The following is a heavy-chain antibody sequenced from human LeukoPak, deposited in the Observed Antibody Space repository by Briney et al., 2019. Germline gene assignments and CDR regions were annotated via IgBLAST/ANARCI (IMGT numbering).Heavy chain of an antibody. Sequence: QPGGSLRLSCAASGFTFSSYSMTWVRQAPGKGLEWVSYISSSSSTIYYADSVKGRFTISRDNAKNTLYPQMNSLRAEDTAVYYCARDTVDDNNDYWGQGTLVTVSS. V-gene: IGHV3-48*04. J-gene: IGHJ4*02. CDR2: ISSSSSTI. CDR1: GFTFSSYS. CDR3: ARDTVDDNNDY. D-gene: IGHD4-11*01.